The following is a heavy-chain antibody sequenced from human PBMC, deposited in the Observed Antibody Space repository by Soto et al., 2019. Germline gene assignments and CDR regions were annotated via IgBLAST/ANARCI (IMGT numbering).Heavy chain of an antibody. D-gene: IGHD2-15*01. CDR2: IYYSGST. CDR3: ARHEEGGSLYYFDY. Sequence: QLQLQESGPGLVKPSETLSLTCTVSGGSISSSSYYWGWIRQPPGKGLEWIGSIYYSGSTYYNPSLKSRVTISVDTSKNQFSLKLSSVTAADTAVYYCARHEEGGSLYYFDYWGQGTLVTVSS. CDR1: GGSISSSSYY. J-gene: IGHJ4*02. V-gene: IGHV4-39*01.